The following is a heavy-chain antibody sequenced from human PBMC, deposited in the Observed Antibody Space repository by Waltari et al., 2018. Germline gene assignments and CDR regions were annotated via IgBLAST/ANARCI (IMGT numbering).Heavy chain of an antibody. CDR3: TRDTPHAWFNP. CDR2: IDNDGADI. V-gene: IGHV3-74*01. J-gene: IGHJ5*02. CDR1: GFSLGSYW. Sequence: EVQLVQSGGGLVQPGGALRLSCVGSGFSLGSYWMHWVRQTPGKGLVWVSRIDNDGADIKYADFVEGRFTVSRDNAKNTLSLQMNSLRTEDTAVYYCTRDTPHAWFNPWGQGTLVTVSS.